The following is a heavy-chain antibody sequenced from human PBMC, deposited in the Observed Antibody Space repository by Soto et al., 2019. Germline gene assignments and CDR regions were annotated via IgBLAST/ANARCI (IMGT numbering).Heavy chain of an antibody. Sequence: PWGPLRLSCAASGFTFSGSAMHWVRQASGKGLEWVGRIRSKANSYATAYAASVKGRFTISRDDSKNTAYLQMNSLKTEDTAVYYCTTPARYNWNKVWSDNWFDPWGQGTLVTVSS. V-gene: IGHV3-73*01. CDR3: TTPARYNWNKVWSDNWFDP. CDR2: IRSKANSYAT. D-gene: IGHD1-20*01. CDR1: GFTFSGSA. J-gene: IGHJ5*02.